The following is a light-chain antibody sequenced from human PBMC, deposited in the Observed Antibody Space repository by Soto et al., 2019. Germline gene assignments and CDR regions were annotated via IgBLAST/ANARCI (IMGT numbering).Light chain of an antibody. V-gene: IGKV3-20*01. Sequence: EIVLTQSPNTLSLSPGERATLSCRASQSVGSDYLVWYQQKPGQAPRLLIYGASSRATGIPDRFSGSGSGTDFTLTISRLEPEDFAVYYCQQYSNWPSITFGQGTRLEIK. J-gene: IGKJ5*01. CDR3: QQYSNWPSIT. CDR1: QSVGSDY. CDR2: GAS.